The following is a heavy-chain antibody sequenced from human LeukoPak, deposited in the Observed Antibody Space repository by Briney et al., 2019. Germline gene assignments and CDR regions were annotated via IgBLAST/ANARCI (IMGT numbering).Heavy chain of an antibody. CDR1: GGSISSYY. Sequence: SETLSLTCTVSGGSISSYYWSWIRQPPGKGLEWIGYIYYSGSTNYNPSLKSRVTISVDTSKNQFSLKLSSVTAADTAVYYCARDRFGESSFDCWGQGTLVTVSS. D-gene: IGHD3-10*01. J-gene: IGHJ4*02. CDR3: ARDRFGESSFDC. CDR2: IYYSGST. V-gene: IGHV4-59*01.